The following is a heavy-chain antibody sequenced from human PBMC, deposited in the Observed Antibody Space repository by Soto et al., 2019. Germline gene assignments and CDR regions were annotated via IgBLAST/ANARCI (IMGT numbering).Heavy chain of an antibody. CDR1: GGSVSSGTYY. D-gene: IGHD5-18*01. CDR3: ARGGGDTATFVF. J-gene: IGHJ4*02. V-gene: IGHV4-61*01. Sequence: PSETLSLTCTVSGGSVSSGTYYWSWIRQAPGKGLEWIAYIYHSGSANNNPSLKSRVTISVDTAKNQFSLKLSSVTTADTAVYYCARGGGDTATFVFWGQGTLVTVSS. CDR2: IYHSGSA.